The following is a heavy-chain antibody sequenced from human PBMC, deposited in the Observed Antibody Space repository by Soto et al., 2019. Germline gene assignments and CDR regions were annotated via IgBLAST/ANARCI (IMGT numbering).Heavy chain of an antibody. Sequence: VQLVESGGGLVQPGGSLRLSCAASGFTFSRYWMTWVRQAPGKGLEWVANIKEDGSEKYSVDSVKGRFTISRDNAKKSLYLQMNSLRTEDTALYYCARGARTEDYFDYWGQGTLVTVSS. V-gene: IGHV3-7*03. D-gene: IGHD3-16*01. CDR1: GFTFSRYW. J-gene: IGHJ4*02. CDR2: IKEDGSEK. CDR3: ARGARTEDYFDY.